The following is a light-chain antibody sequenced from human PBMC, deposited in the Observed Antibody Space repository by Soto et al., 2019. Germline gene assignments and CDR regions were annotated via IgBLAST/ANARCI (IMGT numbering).Light chain of an antibody. CDR2: LGS. V-gene: IGKV2-28*01. CDR1: QSLLHSNGYYY. J-gene: IGKJ5*01. CDR3: QLYGTSPP. Sequence: DIVMTQSPLSLPVTPGEPASISCRSSQSLLHSNGYYYLDWYLQKPGQSPQLLIYLGSNRASGVPDRFSGSASGTDFTLTINRLEPEDFAVYYCQLYGTSPPFGQGTRLEIK.